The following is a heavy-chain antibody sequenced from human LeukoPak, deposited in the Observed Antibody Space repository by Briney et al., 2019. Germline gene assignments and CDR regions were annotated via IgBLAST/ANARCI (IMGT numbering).Heavy chain of an antibody. V-gene: IGHV3-30*02. CDR3: ARDYGDYVSWFDP. CDR1: GFTFSSYG. Sequence: GGSLRLSCAASGFTFSSYGMHWVRQAPGKGLEWVAFIRYDGSNKYYADSVKGRFTISRDNSKNTLYLQMNSLRAEDTALYYCARDYGDYVSWFDPWGQGTLVTVSS. D-gene: IGHD4-17*01. CDR2: IRYDGSNK. J-gene: IGHJ5*02.